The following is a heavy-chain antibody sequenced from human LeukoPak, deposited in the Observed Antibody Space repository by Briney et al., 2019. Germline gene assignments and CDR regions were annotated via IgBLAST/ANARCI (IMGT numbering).Heavy chain of an antibody. V-gene: IGHV1-3*01. J-gene: IGHJ6*02. CDR2: INAGNGYT. CDR1: GYTFTSYA. D-gene: IGHD1-7*01. Sequence: ASVKVSCKASGYTFTSYATHWVRQAPGQRLEWMGWINAGNGYTKSSQRFQGRVTFTRDTSASTAYMELSSLRSEDTAVYYCARGPSITGTAPGLDVWGQGTTVTVSS. CDR3: ARGPSITGTAPGLDV.